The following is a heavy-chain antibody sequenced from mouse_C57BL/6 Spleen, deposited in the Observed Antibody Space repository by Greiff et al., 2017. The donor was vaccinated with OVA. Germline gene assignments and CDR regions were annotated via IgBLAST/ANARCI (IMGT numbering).Heavy chain of an antibody. CDR3: TRENGSSHWYFDV. V-gene: IGHV5-9-1*02. Sequence: EVQGVESGEGLVKPGGSLKLSCAASGFTFSSYAMSWVRQTPEKRLEWVAYISSGGDYIYYADTVKGRFTISRDNARNTLYLQMSSLKSEDTAMYYCTRENGSSHWYFDVWGTGTTVTVSS. J-gene: IGHJ1*03. D-gene: IGHD1-1*01. CDR1: GFTFSSYA. CDR2: ISSGGDYI.